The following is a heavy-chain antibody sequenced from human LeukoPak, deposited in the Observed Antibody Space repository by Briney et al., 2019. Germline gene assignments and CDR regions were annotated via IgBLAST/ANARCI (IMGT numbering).Heavy chain of an antibody. V-gene: IGHV3-74*01. D-gene: IGHD2-2*01. CDR1: GFTFSSYW. Sequence: PGGSLRLSCAASGFTFSSYWMHWVRQAPGKGLVWVSRINSDGSSTSYADSVKGRFTISRDNAKNTLYLQMNSLRAEDTAVYYCWLGYCSSTSCYHSIDYWGQGTLVTVSS. CDR3: WLGYCSSTSCYHSIDY. J-gene: IGHJ4*02. CDR2: INSDGSST.